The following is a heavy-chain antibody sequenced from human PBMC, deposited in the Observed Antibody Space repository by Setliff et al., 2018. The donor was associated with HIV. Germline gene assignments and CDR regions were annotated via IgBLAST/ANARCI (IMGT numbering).Heavy chain of an antibody. D-gene: IGHD1-7*01. Sequence: ASVKVSCKASGYTFTGYYIHWVRQAPGQGLEWMGWISANNGNTNYAQKFQGRVTMTRDTSTSTVYMELSSLRSEDTAIYFCARARRIIGNTGSHLYYMDLWGKGTTVTVSS. CDR1: GYTFTGYY. CDR3: ARARRIIGNTGSHLYYMDL. J-gene: IGHJ6*03. V-gene: IGHV1-2*02. CDR2: ISANNGNT.